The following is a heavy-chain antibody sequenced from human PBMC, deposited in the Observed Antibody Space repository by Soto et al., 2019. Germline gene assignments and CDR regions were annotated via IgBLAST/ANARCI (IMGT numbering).Heavy chain of an antibody. Sequence: GGSLRLSCVASGLRLSDYDMSWIRQAPGRGLEWVSYISESGSYGMYADSVKGRFTISRDNAKNTLYLQMNSLRSEDTAVYYCATFHSGSGNGFWGQGTLVTVSS. V-gene: IGHV3-11*06. CDR2: ISESGSYG. CDR3: ATFHSGSGNGF. CDR1: GLRLSDYD. J-gene: IGHJ4*02. D-gene: IGHD3-10*01.